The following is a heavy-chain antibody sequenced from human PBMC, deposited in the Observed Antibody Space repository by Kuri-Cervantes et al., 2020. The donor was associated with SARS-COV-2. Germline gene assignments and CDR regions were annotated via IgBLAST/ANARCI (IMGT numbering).Heavy chain of an antibody. CDR3: ARDPPTYYYDSCGYVSAFDI. CDR2: ISAYNGNT. CDR1: GYTFTSYG. Sequence: ASVKVSCKASGYTFTSYGISWVRQAPGPGLELMGWISAYNGNTNYAQKLQGRVTMTTDTSTSTAYMELRSLRSDDTAVYYCARDPPTYYYDSCGYVSAFDIWGQGTMVTVSS. V-gene: IGHV1-18*04. D-gene: IGHD3-22*01. J-gene: IGHJ3*02.